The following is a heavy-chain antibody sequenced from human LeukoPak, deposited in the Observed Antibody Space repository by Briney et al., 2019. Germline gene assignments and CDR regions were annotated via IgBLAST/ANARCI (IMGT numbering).Heavy chain of an antibody. D-gene: IGHD3-10*01. J-gene: IGHJ4*02. V-gene: IGHV3-30*01. CDR3: AREVWFGETPGAFDY. CDR1: GFTFSSYA. Sequence: GGSLRLSCAASGFTFSSYAMHWVRQAPGKGLEWVAVISYGGSNKYYADSVKGRFTISRDNSKNTLYLQMNSLRAEDTAVYYCAREVWFGETPGAFDYWGQGTLVTVSS. CDR2: ISYGGSNK.